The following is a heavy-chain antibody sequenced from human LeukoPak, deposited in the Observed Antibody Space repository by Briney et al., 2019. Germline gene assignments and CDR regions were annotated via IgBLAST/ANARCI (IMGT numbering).Heavy chain of an antibody. CDR3: ARQQGYSSGWRGPGADWFDP. CDR2: IYYSGST. Sequence: SETLSLTCTVSGGSISSSSYYWGWIRQPPGKGLEWIGSIYYSGSTYYNPSLKSRVTISEDTSKNQFSLKLSSVTAADTAVYYCARQQGYSSGWRGPGADWFDPWGQGTLVTVSS. J-gene: IGHJ5*02. CDR1: GGSISSSSYY. D-gene: IGHD6-19*01. V-gene: IGHV4-39*01.